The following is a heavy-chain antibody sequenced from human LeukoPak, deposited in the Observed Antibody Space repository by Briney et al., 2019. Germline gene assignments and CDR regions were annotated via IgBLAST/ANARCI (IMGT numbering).Heavy chain of an antibody. CDR3: AKDKSSRVGRQKSDWFDP. CDR1: GFTFSSYG. J-gene: IGHJ5*02. V-gene: IGHV3-30*02. Sequence: GGSLRLSCAASGFTFSSYGMHWVRQAPGKGLEWVAFIRYDGSNKYYADSVKGRFTISRDNSKNTLYLQMNSLRAEDMAVYYCAKDKSSRVGRQKSDWFDPWGQGTLVTVSS. D-gene: IGHD1-1*01. CDR2: IRYDGSNK.